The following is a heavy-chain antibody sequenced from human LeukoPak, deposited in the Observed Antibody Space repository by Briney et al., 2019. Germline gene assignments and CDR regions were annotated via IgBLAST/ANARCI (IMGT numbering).Heavy chain of an antibody. Sequence: GGSLRLSCAVSGITLSNYGMSWVRQAPGKGLEWVAGVSGSGGSTNYADSVKGRFTISRDSPKNTLYLQMNSVRAEDTAVYFCAKRGVVIRVVLVGFHKEAYYFDSWGQGAPVTVSS. CDR3: AKRGVVIRVVLVGFHKEAYYFDS. J-gene: IGHJ4*02. V-gene: IGHV3-23*01. D-gene: IGHD3-10*01. CDR1: GITLSNYG. CDR2: VSGSGGST.